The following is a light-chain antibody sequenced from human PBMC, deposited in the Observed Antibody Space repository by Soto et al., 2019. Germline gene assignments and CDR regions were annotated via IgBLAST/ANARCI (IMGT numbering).Light chain of an antibody. J-gene: IGLJ1*01. CDR3: CSYAGSYTFYV. CDR1: NSYVGVYNY. Sequence: QSAVTDPRSVSWSPGQSFTISCTGTNSYVGVYNYVSCYQQHPGKAPKLMIYDVSKRPSGVPDRFSGSKSGNTASLTISGLKAEDEADYYCCSYAGSYTFYVFGTGTKVTVL. V-gene: IGLV2-11*01. CDR2: DVS.